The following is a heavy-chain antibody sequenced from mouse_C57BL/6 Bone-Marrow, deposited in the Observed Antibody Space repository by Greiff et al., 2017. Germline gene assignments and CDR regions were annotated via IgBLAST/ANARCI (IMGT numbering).Heavy chain of an antibody. J-gene: IGHJ4*01. V-gene: IGHV1-81*01. CDR3: ARYYYGSHYYAMDY. CDR2: IYPRSGNT. D-gene: IGHD1-1*01. Sequence: VQLQQSGAELARPGASVKLSCKASGYTFTSYGISWVKQRTGQGLEWIGEIYPRSGNTYYNEKFKGKATLTADKSSSTAYMELRSLTSEDSAVYFCARYYYGSHYYAMDYWGQGTSVTVSS. CDR1: GYTFTSYG.